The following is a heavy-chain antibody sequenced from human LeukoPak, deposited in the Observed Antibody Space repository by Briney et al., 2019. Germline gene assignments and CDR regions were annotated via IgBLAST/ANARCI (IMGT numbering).Heavy chain of an antibody. CDR3: ARTSSGAFDT. CDR1: GFTFSSYA. D-gene: IGHD6-25*01. V-gene: IGHV3-23*01. Sequence: PGGSLRLSRAAAGFTFSSYAMNWVRQAPGKGLEWVSSISGSGGSTYHADSVKGRFTISRDNSKNTLYLQMNSLRAEDTAVYYCARTSSGAFDTWGQGTMVTVSP. J-gene: IGHJ3*02. CDR2: ISGSGGST.